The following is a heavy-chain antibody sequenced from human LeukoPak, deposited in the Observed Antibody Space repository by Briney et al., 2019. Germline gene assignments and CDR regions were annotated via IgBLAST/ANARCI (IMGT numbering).Heavy chain of an antibody. CDR3: ARGYSYGDSTQYFDY. CDR1: GFTLSDYY. V-gene: IGHV3-11*01. Sequence: GGSLRLSCAASGFTLSDYYMSWIRQAPGKGLEWVSYISSSGSTIYYADSVKGRFTISRDNAKNSLYLQMNSLRAEDTAVYYCARGYSYGDSTQYFDYWGQGTLVTVSS. D-gene: IGHD5-18*01. CDR2: ISSSGSTI. J-gene: IGHJ4*02.